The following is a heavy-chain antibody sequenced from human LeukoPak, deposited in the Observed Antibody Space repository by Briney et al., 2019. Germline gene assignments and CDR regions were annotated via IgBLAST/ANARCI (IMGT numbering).Heavy chain of an antibody. V-gene: IGHV3-48*01. CDR3: ANHLACGSTSCPPFDS. CDR1: GFTFSSYS. J-gene: IGHJ4*02. CDR2: ISSSSSTI. D-gene: IGHD2-2*01. Sequence: GRSLRLSCAASGFTFSSYSMNWVRQAPGKGLEWVSYISSSSSTIYYADSVKGRFTISRDNAKNSLYLQMNSLRAEDTAVYYCANHLACGSTSCPPFDSWGQGTLVTVSS.